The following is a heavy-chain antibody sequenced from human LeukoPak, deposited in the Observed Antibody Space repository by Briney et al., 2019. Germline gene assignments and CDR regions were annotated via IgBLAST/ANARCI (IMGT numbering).Heavy chain of an antibody. D-gene: IGHD7-27*01. Sequence: KPSETLSLTCTVSGGSISSYYWSWIRQPPGKGLEWIGYIYYSGSTNYNPSLKSRVTISVDTSKNQFSLKLSSVTAADTAVYYCARDEMGIPGAFDIWGQGTMVTVPS. CDR3: ARDEMGIPGAFDI. V-gene: IGHV4-59*01. J-gene: IGHJ3*02. CDR2: IYYSGST. CDR1: GGSISSYY.